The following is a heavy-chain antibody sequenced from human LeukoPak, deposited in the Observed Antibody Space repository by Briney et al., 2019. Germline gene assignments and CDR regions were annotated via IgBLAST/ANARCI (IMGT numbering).Heavy chain of an antibody. J-gene: IGHJ6*03. CDR3: AGSITMVRGIVYYYYMDV. Sequence: PGGSLRLSCAASGFTFSSYGMHWVRQAPGKGLEWVAVISYDGSNKYYADSVKGRFTISRDNAKNSLYLQMNSLRAEDTAVYYCAGSITMVRGIVYYYYMDVWGKGTTVTISS. V-gene: IGHV3-30*03. CDR1: GFTFSSYG. CDR2: ISYDGSNK. D-gene: IGHD3-10*01.